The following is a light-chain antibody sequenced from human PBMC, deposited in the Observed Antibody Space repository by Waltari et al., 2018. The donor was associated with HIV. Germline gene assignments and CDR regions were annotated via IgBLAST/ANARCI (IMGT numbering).Light chain of an antibody. Sequence: QSALTQPASVSGSPGQSITISCTGTSSDVGSYNLVSWYQQHPGKAPKPIIYEVSKRPSGVSNRFSGSKSGNTASLTISGVQAEDEAYYYCCSYAGSSTLVFGGGTKLTVL. CDR3: CSYAGSSTLV. J-gene: IGLJ2*01. CDR2: EVS. V-gene: IGLV2-23*02. CDR1: SSDVGSYNL.